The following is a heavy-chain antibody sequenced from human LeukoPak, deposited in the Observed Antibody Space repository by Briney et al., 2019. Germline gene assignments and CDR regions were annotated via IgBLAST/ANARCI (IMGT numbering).Heavy chain of an antibody. Sequence: GGSLRLSCAASGFTFSSYGMHWVRQAPGKGLEWVAFIRYDGSNKYYADSVKGRFTISRDNSKNTLYLQMNSLRAEDTAVYYCARDPFYVVAATPYNWFDPWCQGTLVTVSS. CDR2: IRYDGSNK. CDR3: ARDPFYVVAATPYNWFDP. V-gene: IGHV3-30*02. CDR1: GFTFSSYG. D-gene: IGHD2-15*01. J-gene: IGHJ5*02.